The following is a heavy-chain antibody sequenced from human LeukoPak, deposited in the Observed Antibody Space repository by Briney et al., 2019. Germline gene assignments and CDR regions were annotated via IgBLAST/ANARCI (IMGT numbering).Heavy chain of an antibody. Sequence: GRSLRLSCAASGFTFSSYGMQWVRQAPGKGLEWVAVISYDGSNKYYADSVKGRFTISRDNSKNTLDLLMNSLRTEDTAVYYCARRDPFDYWGQGTMVTVSS. V-gene: IGHV3-30*03. CDR2: ISYDGSNK. CDR3: ARRDPFDY. CDR1: GFTFSSYG. J-gene: IGHJ4*02.